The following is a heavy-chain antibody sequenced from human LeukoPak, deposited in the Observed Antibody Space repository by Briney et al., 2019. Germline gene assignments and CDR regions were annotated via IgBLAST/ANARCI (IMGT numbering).Heavy chain of an antibody. J-gene: IGHJ4*02. CDR3: AREISRFGI. CDR1: AFNFSGNY. V-gene: IGHV3-66*01. Sequence: PGGSLRLSCVDSAFNFSGNYMTWVRQAPGKGLEWVSAIYIGGTTYYADSVKGRFTISRDNPKSTLYLQMHSLRAADTAVYYCAREISRFGIWGQGTLVTVSS. CDR2: IYIGGTT. D-gene: IGHD3-16*01.